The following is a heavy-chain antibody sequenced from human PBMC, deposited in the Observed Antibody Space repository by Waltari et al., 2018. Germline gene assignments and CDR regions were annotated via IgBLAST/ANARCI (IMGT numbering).Heavy chain of an antibody. Sequence: VQLQQWGAGLLKPSETLSLTCAVHGGSYSGYYWSWIRQSPGKWLEWIGEINHNGSTTYNPSLKSRATISVDTSKKQFSLKVTSVTAADTAVYYCASHLRFLIVWGQGTMVTVSS. CDR2: INHNGST. CDR3: ASHLRFLIV. V-gene: IGHV4-34*02. J-gene: IGHJ3*01. CDR1: GGSYSGYY. D-gene: IGHD3-3*01.